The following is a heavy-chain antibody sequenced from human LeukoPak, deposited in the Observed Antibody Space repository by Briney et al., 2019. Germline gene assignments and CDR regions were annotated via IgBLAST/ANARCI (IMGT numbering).Heavy chain of an antibody. CDR1: GFTISSYA. Sequence: GGSLRLSCAVSGFTISSYAMSWVRQAPGKGLEWVSSISSSSSYIHYADSVKGRFTISRDNAKNSLFLQMNSLRAEDTAVYYCAGINDYGDPTGAFDIWGQGTMVTVSS. CDR3: AGINDYGDPTGAFDI. V-gene: IGHV3-21*01. J-gene: IGHJ3*02. CDR2: ISSSSSYI. D-gene: IGHD4-17*01.